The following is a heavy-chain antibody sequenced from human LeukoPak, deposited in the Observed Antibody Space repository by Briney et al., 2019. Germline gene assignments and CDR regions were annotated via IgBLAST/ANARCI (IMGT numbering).Heavy chain of an antibody. CDR3: ARGGDKWEPRGWFDP. Sequence: SETLSLTCTVSGGSITSYYWSWIRQPPGKGLEWIGYIYYSGSTNYNPSLKSRVTISVDTSKNQFSLNLSSVTAADTAVYYCARGGDKWEPRGWFDPWGQGTLVTVSS. D-gene: IGHD1-26*01. CDR1: GGSITSYY. CDR2: IYYSGST. V-gene: IGHV4-59*08. J-gene: IGHJ5*02.